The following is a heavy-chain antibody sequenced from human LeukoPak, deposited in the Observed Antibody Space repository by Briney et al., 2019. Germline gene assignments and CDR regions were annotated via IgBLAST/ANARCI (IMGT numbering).Heavy chain of an antibody. J-gene: IGHJ4*02. Sequence: GGSLRLSCAASGFTFSSYWMHWVLEAPGKGLVWFSRVNSDGSSTRYADSVKGRFTISRDNAKNTLDLQMNSLRGEDTAVYYCARDQCIGPNCQVALDSWGQGTLVTVSS. D-gene: IGHD1-1*01. V-gene: IGHV3-74*01. CDR2: VNSDGSST. CDR1: GFTFSSYW. CDR3: ARDQCIGPNCQVALDS.